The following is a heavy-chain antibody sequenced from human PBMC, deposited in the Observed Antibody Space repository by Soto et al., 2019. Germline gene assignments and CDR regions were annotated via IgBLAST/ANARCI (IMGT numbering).Heavy chain of an antibody. Sequence: GGSLRLSCAAAGFILTNYYMTWVRQAPGKGLEWVANINCGGSDKWYVDSVRGRFSISRDNAKNSLYLQMNSLRVEDTAVYYCARWPARVSVDHSAQGGLLNVSS. J-gene: IGHJ4*02. CDR2: INCGGSDK. CDR1: GFILTNYY. V-gene: IGHV3-7*03. D-gene: IGHD6-6*01. CDR3: ARWPARVSVDH.